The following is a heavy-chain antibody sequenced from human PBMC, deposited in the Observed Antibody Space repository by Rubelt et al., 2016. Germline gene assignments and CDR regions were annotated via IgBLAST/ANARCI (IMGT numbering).Heavy chain of an antibody. D-gene: IGHD5-24*01. CDR2: ISSVSSVR. V-gene: IGHV3-48*02. CDR3: VRDGGDGDNWAFDS. CDR1: GFTFSSYS. J-gene: IGHJ3*02. Sequence: EVQLVESGGGLVKPGESLRLSCAASGFTFSSYSMNWVRQTPGKRLEWISYISSVSSVRDYADSVRGRFTISRDNVKNSLYLEMNRLRDEETAVYYGVRDGGDGDNWAFDSWGQGTMATVSS.